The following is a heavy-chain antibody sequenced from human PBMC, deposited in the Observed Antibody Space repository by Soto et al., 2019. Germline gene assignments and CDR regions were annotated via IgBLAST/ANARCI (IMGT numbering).Heavy chain of an antibody. CDR2: IKSKTDGGTT. Sequence: GGSLRLSCAASGFTFSNAWMSWVRQAPGKGLEWVGRIKSKTDGGTTDYAAPVKGRFTISRDDSKNTLYLQMNSLKTEDTAVYYCTTDGDINTSWEAQGARFYYYYYYYMDVWGKGTTVTVSS. J-gene: IGHJ6*03. CDR3: TTDGDINTSWEAQGARFYYYYYYYMDV. V-gene: IGHV3-15*01. CDR1: GFTFSNAW. D-gene: IGHD2-2*01.